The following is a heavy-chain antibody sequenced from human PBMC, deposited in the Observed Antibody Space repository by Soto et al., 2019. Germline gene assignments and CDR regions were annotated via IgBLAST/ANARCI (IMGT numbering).Heavy chain of an antibody. CDR2: INHSGST. CDR1: GGSFSGHY. V-gene: IGHV4-34*01. Sequence: SETLSLTCAVYGGSFSGHYWSWIRQPPGKGLEWIGEINHSGSTNYNPSLKSRVTISVDTSKNQFSLKLSSVTAADTAVYHCARGFAYYYYGMDVWGQGTTVTVSS. CDR3: ARGFAYYYYGMDV. J-gene: IGHJ6*02.